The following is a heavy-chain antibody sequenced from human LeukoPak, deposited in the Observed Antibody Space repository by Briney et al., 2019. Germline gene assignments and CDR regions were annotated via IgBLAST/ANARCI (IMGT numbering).Heavy chain of an antibody. D-gene: IGHD1-1*01. CDR2: INSDGKTT. CDR1: GFTFSDYS. J-gene: IGHJ4*02. V-gene: IGHV3-48*01. Sequence: GGSLRLSCAASGFTFSDYSMNWVRQAPGKGLEDLSYINSDGKTTWYADSVKGRFTASRDNAKNSLYLQMNSLRVEDTAVYYCARGKQLASYYFGYWGQGTLVTVSS. CDR3: ARGKQLASYYFGY.